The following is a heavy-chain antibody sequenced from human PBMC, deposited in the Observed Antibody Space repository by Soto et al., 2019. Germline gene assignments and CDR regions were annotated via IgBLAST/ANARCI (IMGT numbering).Heavy chain of an antibody. Sequence: PGGSLRLSCTASGFTFGDYAMSWVRQAPGKGLEWVGFIRSKAYGGTTEYAASVEGRFTISRDDSKSIAYLQMNSLKTEDTAVYYCTGVTMVRGVIIAEYYYYGMDVWGQGTTVTVSS. J-gene: IGHJ6*02. V-gene: IGHV3-49*04. CDR2: IRSKAYGGTT. CDR3: TGVTMVRGVIIAEYYYYGMDV. CDR1: GFTFGDYA. D-gene: IGHD3-10*01.